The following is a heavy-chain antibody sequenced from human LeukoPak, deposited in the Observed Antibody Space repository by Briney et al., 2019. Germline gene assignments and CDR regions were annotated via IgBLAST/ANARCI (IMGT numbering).Heavy chain of an antibody. D-gene: IGHD4-17*01. V-gene: IGHV4-59*11. CDR1: GGSIGSHY. CDR3: ARAVSVTTWGYWFDP. J-gene: IGHJ5*02. CDR2: VYDIGST. Sequence: SETLSLTCTVSGGSIGSHYWTWIRQTPGKGLEWIGYVYDIGSTKYNPSLKSRVTISVDTSKNQFSLRLSSVTAADTAVYYCARAVSVTTWGYWFDPWGQGTLVTVSS.